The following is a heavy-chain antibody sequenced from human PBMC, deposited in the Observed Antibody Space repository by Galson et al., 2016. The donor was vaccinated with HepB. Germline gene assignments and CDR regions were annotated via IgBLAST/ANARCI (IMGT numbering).Heavy chain of an antibody. Sequence: SLRLSCAASGFTFSNYAIHWVRQAPGKGLEWVAVVSYDGSNKYYADSVKGRFTISRDNSKNSLYLQMNSLRAEDTAVYYCAKSEDQYYFDSGGNYYNHYYGVDVWGQGTTVTVSS. CDR1: GFTFSNYA. D-gene: IGHD3-22*01. J-gene: IGHJ6*02. V-gene: IGHV3-30*18. CDR3: AKSEDQYYFDSGGNYYNHYYGVDV. CDR2: VSYDGSNK.